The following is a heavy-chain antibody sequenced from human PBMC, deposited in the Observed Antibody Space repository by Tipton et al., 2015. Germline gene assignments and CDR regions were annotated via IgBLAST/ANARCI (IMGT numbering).Heavy chain of an antibody. J-gene: IGHJ4*02. Sequence: NLQGRVIMTTDTSTNTAYMELRSLRSDDTAMYYCARKTGLVGATADFWGQGTLVTVSS. D-gene: IGHD1-26*01. CDR3: ARKTGLVGATADF. V-gene: IGHV1-18*01.